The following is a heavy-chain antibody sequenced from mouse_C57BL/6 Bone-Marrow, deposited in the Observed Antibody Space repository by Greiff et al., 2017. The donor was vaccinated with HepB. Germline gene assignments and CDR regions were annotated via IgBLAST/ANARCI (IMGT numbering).Heavy chain of an antibody. J-gene: IGHJ2*01. Sequence: QVQLQQPGAELVKPGASVQLSCKASGYTFTSYWMHWVKRRPGRGLEGIGRIDPNSGGTKYNEKFKSKATLTVDKPSSTAYMQLSSLTSEDSAVYYGASEGYYGSSPYFDYWGQGTTLTVSS. D-gene: IGHD1-1*01. CDR3: ASEGYYGSSPYFDY. CDR2: IDPNSGGT. CDR1: GYTFTSYW. V-gene: IGHV1-72*01.